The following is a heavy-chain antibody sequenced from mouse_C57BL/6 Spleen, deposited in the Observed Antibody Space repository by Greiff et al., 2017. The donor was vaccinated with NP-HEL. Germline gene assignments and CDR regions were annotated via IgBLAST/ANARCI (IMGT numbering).Heavy chain of an antibody. CDR2: INPSSGYT. J-gene: IGHJ1*03. D-gene: IGHD4-1*01. CDR3: ARGGNWDDWYFDV. Sequence: QVQLQQSGAELARPGASVKMSCKASGYTFTSYTMHWVKQRPGQGLEWIGYINPSSGYTKYNQKFKDKATLTADKSSSTAYMQLSSLTSEDSAVYYWARGGNWDDWYFDVWGTGTTVTVSS. CDR1: GYTFTSYT. V-gene: IGHV1-4*01.